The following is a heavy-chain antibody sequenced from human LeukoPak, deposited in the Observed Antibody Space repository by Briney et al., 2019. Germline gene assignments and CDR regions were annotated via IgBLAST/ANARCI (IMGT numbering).Heavy chain of an antibody. J-gene: IGHJ4*02. V-gene: IGHV3-53*01. Sequence: GGSLRLSCAASGFTVSSNYMSWVRQAPGKGLEWVSVIYSGGSTYYADSVKGRFTISRDNSKSTLYLQMNSLRAEDTAVYYCARVDGYNYFDYWGQGTLVTVSS. CDR1: GFTVSSNY. CDR3: ARVDGYNYFDY. CDR2: IYSGGST. D-gene: IGHD5-24*01.